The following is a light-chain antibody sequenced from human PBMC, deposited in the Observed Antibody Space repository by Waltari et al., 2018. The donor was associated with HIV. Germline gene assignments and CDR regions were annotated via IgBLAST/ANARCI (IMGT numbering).Light chain of an antibody. CDR2: AVS. CDR1: QNIGNF. Sequence: DIQMTQSPSSLSASAGDRVTMTCRASQNIGNFLNWYQYKPGKAPKLLIYAVSSLQSGLPSRFRGNGSGTFFTLTINSLQPEDSAIYYCQQSYATLPYTFGQGTKLEIK. J-gene: IGKJ2*01. CDR3: QQSYATLPYT. V-gene: IGKV1-39*01.